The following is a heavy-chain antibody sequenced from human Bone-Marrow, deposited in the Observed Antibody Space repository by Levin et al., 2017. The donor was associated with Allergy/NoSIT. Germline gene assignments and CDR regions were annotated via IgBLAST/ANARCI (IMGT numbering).Heavy chain of an antibody. J-gene: IGHJ4*02. CDR3: AKDYSSGWYGFDY. CDR1: EFTFSSYG. Sequence: GESLKISCAASEFTFSSYGMHWVRQAPGKGLEWVAVISYDGSNKYYADSVEGRFTISRDNSKNTLYLQMNSLRAEDTAVYYCAKDYSSGWYGFDYWGQGTLVTVSS. D-gene: IGHD6-19*01. V-gene: IGHV3-30*18. CDR2: ISYDGSNK.